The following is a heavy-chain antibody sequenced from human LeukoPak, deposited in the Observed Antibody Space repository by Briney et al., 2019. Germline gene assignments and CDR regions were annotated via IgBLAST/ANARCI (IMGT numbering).Heavy chain of an antibody. Sequence: GGSLRLSCAASGFTFSSYAMSWVRQAPGKGLEWVSAISGSGGSTYYADSVKGRFTISRDNPKNTLYLQMNSLRAEDTAVYYCAKKNAGYYDSSGYRYDYWGQGTLVTVSS. CDR2: ISGSGGST. D-gene: IGHD3-22*01. CDR3: AKKNAGYYDSSGYRYDY. V-gene: IGHV3-23*01. CDR1: GFTFSSYA. J-gene: IGHJ4*02.